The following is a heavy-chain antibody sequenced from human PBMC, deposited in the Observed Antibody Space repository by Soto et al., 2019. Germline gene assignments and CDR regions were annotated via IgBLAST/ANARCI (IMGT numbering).Heavy chain of an antibody. CDR1: GFTFSSYA. CDR3: AKEANPKEAAAGTPLDY. V-gene: IGHV3-23*01. D-gene: IGHD6-13*01. CDR2: ISGSGGST. Sequence: GGSLRLSCAASGFTFSSYAMSWVRQAPGKGLGWVSAISGSGGSTYYADSVKGRFTISRDNSKNTLYLQMNSLRAEDTAVYYCAKEANPKEAAAGTPLDYWGQGTLVTVSS. J-gene: IGHJ4*02.